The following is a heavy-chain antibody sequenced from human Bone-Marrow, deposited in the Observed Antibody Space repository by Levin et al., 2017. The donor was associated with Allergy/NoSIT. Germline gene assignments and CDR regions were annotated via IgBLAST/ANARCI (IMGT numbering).Heavy chain of an antibody. D-gene: IGHD1-26*01. CDR3: ARAYSGSYYGYYFDY. Sequence: SVKVSCKASGGTFSSYAISWVRQAPGQGLEWMGGIIPIFGTANYAQKFQGRVTITADESTSTAYMELSSLRSEDTAVYYCARAYSGSYYGYYFDYWGQGTLVTVSS. V-gene: IGHV1-69*13. CDR1: GGTFSSYA. CDR2: IIPIFGTA. J-gene: IGHJ4*02.